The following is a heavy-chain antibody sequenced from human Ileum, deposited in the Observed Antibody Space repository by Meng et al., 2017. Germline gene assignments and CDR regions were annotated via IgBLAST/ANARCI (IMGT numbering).Heavy chain of an antibody. CDR1: GYIFTSYG. CDR3: ARDTVGTTLGDY. D-gene: IGHD4-23*01. J-gene: IGHJ4*02. V-gene: IGHV1-18*01. Sequence: QVQLVQYGAEVKKPGASVKVACKASGYIFTSYGIGWVRQAPGQGLEWMGWISAYSGNTKYAQKLQGRVTMTTETSTSTDYMELRNLRSDDTAVYYCARDTVGTTLGDYWGQGTLVTVSS. CDR2: ISAYSGNT.